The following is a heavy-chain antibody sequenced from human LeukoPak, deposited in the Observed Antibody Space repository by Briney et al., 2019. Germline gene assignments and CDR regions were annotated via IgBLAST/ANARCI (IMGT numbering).Heavy chain of an antibody. Sequence: ESGPTLAKPTQTLTLTCTFSGFSLSTSGVGVGWIRQPPGKALEWLALIYWDDDKRYSPSMKSRLTITKNTSKNQVVLTMTNMDPVDTATYYCAHKGGSSGPNHFEYWGQGTLVTVSS. CDR3: AHKGGSSGPNHFEY. J-gene: IGHJ4*02. CDR2: IYWDDDK. V-gene: IGHV2-5*02. CDR1: GFSLSTSGVG. D-gene: IGHD3-22*01.